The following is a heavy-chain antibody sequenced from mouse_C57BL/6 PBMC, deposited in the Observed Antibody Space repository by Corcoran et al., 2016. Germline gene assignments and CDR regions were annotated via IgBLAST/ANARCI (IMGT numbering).Heavy chain of an antibody. CDR3: ARWDGYSLYYY. V-gene: IGHV9-3*01. Sequence: QIQLVQSGPELKKPGETVKISCKDTGYTFTTYGMSWGKQAPGKGLKWMGCINTYSGVPTYADDFKGRFAFSLVTCASNAYLQINNLKNEDTATYFCARWDGYSLYYYWGQGTTLTVSS. J-gene: IGHJ2*01. CDR2: INTYSGVP. D-gene: IGHD2-3*01. CDR1: GYTFTTYG.